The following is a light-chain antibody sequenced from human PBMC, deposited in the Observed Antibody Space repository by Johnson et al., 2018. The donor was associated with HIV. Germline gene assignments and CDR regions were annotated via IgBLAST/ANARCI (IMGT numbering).Light chain of an antibody. CDR1: SSNIGNNY. J-gene: IGLJ1*01. V-gene: IGLV1-51*01. Sequence: QSVLTQPPSVSAAPGQKVTISCSGSSSNIGNNYVSWYQQLPGTAPKLLIYDNNKRPSGIPDRFSGSKSGTSATLGITGLQTGDEADYYCGTWDSSLSAGGYVFGTGPQVTVL. CDR2: DNN. CDR3: GTWDSSLSAGGYV.